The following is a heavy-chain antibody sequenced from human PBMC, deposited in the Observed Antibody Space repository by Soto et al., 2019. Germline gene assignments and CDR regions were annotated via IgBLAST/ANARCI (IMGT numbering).Heavy chain of an antibody. D-gene: IGHD6-6*01. CDR2: TYYRSKWYN. CDR1: GDSVSRNSAA. J-gene: IGHJ4*02. V-gene: IGHV6-1*01. Sequence: PSQTLSLTCAISGDSVSRNSAACNWFRQSPSRGLEWLGRTYYRSKWYNDYAVSVKSRITINPDTSKNQYSLQLNSVTPEDTAVYYCARLLRARPGPYFDYWGQGTLVTVSS. CDR3: ARLLRARPGPYFDY.